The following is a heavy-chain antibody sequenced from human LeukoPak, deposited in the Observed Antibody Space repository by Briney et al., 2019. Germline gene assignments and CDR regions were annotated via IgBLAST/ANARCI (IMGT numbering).Heavy chain of an antibody. CDR1: GYTFSSYD. J-gene: IGHJ4*02. V-gene: IGHV1-8*01. CDR3: AIRTSRGVSGSSYFGS. CDR2: MNPNSGNT. Sequence: GASVKVSCKASGYTFSSYDINWVRPAAGQGPEWMGWMNPNSGNTVYAQNFQGRVIMTRNTSISTAYMELSSLRFEDTAVFYCAIRTSRGVSGSSYFGSWGQGTLVTVSS. D-gene: IGHD3-10*01.